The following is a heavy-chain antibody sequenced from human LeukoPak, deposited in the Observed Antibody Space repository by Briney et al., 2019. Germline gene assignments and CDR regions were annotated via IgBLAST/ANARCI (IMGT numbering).Heavy chain of an antibody. Sequence: SETLSLTCAVYGGSFSGYYWSWIRQPPGKGLEWIGEINHSGSTNYNPSLKSRVTISVDTSKNQSSLKLSSVTAADTAVYYCASIRGKGIAAAGTYRWGQGTLVTVSS. V-gene: IGHV4-34*01. CDR1: GGSFSGYY. CDR3: ASIRGKGIAAAGTYR. CDR2: INHSGST. D-gene: IGHD6-13*01. J-gene: IGHJ5*02.